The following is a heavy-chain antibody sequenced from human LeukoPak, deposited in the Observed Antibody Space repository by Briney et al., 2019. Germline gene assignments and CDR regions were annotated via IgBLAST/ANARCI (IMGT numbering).Heavy chain of an antibody. CDR3: VTKEPSTSGWSY. CDR1: GFTFSSYS. V-gene: IGHV3-21*01. CDR2: ISSSSSYT. J-gene: IGHJ4*02. Sequence: GGSLRLSCVDSGFTFSSYSMNWVRQAPGKGLEWVSSISSSSSYTNYADSVKGRFTISRDNAENSVYLQMNDLRAEDTGVYYCVTKEPSTSGWSYWGQGTLVTVSS. D-gene: IGHD6-19*01.